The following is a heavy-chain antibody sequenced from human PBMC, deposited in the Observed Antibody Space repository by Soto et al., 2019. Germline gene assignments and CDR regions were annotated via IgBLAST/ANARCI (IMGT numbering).Heavy chain of an antibody. CDR2: IYPYNGNT. V-gene: IGHV1-18*04. CDR1: GYTFTSNG. CDR3: ARVGLYGGDCYLPGHDAFYI. D-gene: IGHD2-21*02. J-gene: IGHJ3*02. Sequence: ASVKVSCKASGYTFTSNGISWVRQAPGQGLEWMGWIYPYNGNTNYAQNLQGRVTMTTDTSTSTAYMELRSLRSDDTAVYFCARVGLYGGDCYLPGHDAFYIWGQGTMVTVSS.